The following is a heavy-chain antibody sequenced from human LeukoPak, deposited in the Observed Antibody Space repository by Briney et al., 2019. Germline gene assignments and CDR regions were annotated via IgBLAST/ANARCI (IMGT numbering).Heavy chain of an antibody. D-gene: IGHD3-10*01. CDR1: GFTFSTYA. V-gene: IGHV3-30*18. CDR2: ISYDGSEK. J-gene: IGHJ4*02. Sequence: GGSLRLSCAASGFTFSTYAMHCVRQAPGKGLEWAAVISYDGSEKYYADSVKGRFTISRDNSKNTLYLQMNSLRTEDTAVYYCAKDYAHGSGRLDYWGQGTQVTVSS. CDR3: AKDYAHGSGRLDY.